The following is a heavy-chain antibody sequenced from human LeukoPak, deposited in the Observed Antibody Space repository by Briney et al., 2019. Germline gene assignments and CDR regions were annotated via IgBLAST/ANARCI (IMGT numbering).Heavy chain of an antibody. J-gene: IGHJ4*02. Sequence: PGGSLRLFCAASGFTFSSYEMNWVRQAPGKGLEWVANIKPDGSEKYYVDSVKGRFTISRDNAKNSLYLQMTSLRAEDTAVYYCARGSGDYSGQGTLVTVSS. CDR3: ARGSGDY. CDR1: GFTFSSYE. V-gene: IGHV3-7*04. CDR2: IKPDGSEK.